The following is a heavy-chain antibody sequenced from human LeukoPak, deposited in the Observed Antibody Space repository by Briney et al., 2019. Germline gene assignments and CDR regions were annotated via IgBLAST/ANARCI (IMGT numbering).Heavy chain of an antibody. CDR3: VGGHDLEFEF. CDR1: GFTFSSYG. CDR2: ISYDGSNK. Sequence: GRSLRLSCAASGFTFSSYGMHWVRQAPGKGLEWVAVISYDGSNKYYADSVKGRFTISRDSSKNTVFLHMSGLRDDDTAVYYCVGGHDLEFEFWGQGTLVIVSS. J-gene: IGHJ5*01. D-gene: IGHD4-23*01. V-gene: IGHV3-30*03.